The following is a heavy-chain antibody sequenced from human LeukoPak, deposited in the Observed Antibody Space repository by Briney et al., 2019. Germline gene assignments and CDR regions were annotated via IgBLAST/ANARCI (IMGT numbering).Heavy chain of an antibody. CDR2: IYYTGST. D-gene: IGHD3-22*01. V-gene: IGHV4-59*08. CDR1: GDSITSYY. Sequence: SETLSLTCNVSGDSITSYYWNWIRQPPGKGLEWIGYIYYTGSTNSNPSLKSRLTIPLDTSKKHFSLKLSSVTAADTAVYYCASSYFYDGNRYFDYWGQGALVTVSS. J-gene: IGHJ4*02. CDR3: ASSYFYDGNRYFDY.